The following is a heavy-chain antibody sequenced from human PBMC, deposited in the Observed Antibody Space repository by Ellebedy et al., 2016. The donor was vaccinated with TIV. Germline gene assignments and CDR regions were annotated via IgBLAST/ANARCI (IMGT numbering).Heavy chain of an antibody. CDR1: GFTLSTYD. V-gene: IGHV3-30-3*01. CDR3: ARESGDYSHSRGSFDH. CDR2: ISSNAIHT. Sequence: GGSLRLXXSASGFTLSTYDMHWVRQAPGKGLEWVASISSNAIHTFYADSVKGRFTISSDYSKNTLALQMHSLRAEDTAVYYCARESGDYSHSRGSFDHWGQGTLVAVSS. J-gene: IGHJ4*02. D-gene: IGHD3-22*01.